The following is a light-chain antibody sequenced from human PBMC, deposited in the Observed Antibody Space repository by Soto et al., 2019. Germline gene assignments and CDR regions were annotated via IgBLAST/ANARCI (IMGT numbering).Light chain of an antibody. V-gene: IGKV3D-20*02. Sequence: EFVLTQSPGTLSLSPGERATLSCRASQTVRNNYLAWYQQKPGQAPRLLIYDASSRATGIPDRFSGSGSGTDFTLTISSLEPEDFAVYFCHQRNKFGQGTRLEIK. CDR1: QTVRNNY. CDR2: DAS. CDR3: HQRNK. J-gene: IGKJ5*01.